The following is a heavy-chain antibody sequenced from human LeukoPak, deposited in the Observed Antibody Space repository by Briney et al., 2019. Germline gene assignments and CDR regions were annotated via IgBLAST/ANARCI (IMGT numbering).Heavy chain of an antibody. CDR3: ARRAGDRFPFYYFDY. CDR2: ISSSSSYI. CDR1: GFTFSSYS. V-gene: IGHV3-21*01. J-gene: IGHJ4*02. Sequence: GGSLRLSCAASGFTFSSYSMNWVRQAPGKGLEWVSPISSSSSYINYADSVKGRFTISRDNAKNSLYLQMNSLRAEDTAVYYCARRAGDRFPFYYFDYWGQGTLVTVSS. D-gene: IGHD2-21*02.